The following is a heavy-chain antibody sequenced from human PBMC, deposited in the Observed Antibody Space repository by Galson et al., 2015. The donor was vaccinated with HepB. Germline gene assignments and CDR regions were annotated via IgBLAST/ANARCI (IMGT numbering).Heavy chain of an antibody. CDR3: ARAGGYSYVYQVHSLDV. Sequence: SVKVSCKASGYTFTGYNMHWVRQAPGQGLEWMGWINPNNGDTNYSQKFQGWVTLTRDTSINTAYMELSRLKSDDTAVYYCARAGGYSYVYQVHSLDVWGQGTTVTVSS. V-gene: IGHV1-2*04. J-gene: IGHJ6*02. D-gene: IGHD5-18*01. CDR2: INPNNGDT. CDR1: GYTFTGYN.